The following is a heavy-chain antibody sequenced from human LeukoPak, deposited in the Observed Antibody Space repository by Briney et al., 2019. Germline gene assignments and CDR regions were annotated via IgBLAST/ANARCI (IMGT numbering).Heavy chain of an antibody. CDR2: ISGSGSTL. V-gene: IGHV3-11*01. CDR3: ARAVAGPSDRFDY. CDR1: GFTFSDYY. Sequence: GGSLRLSCAASGFTFSDYYMSWIRQAPGKGLEWVSYISGSGSTLYYADSVKGRFTISRDNAKNSLYLQMNSLRVEDTAVYYCARAVAGPSDRFDYWGQGTLVTVSS. J-gene: IGHJ4*02. D-gene: IGHD6-19*01.